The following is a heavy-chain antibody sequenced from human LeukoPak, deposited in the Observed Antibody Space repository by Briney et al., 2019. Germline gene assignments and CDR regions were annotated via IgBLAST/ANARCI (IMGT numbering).Heavy chain of an antibody. CDR2: IYYSGTT. CDR3: ARDGAEAVSGYYYDSSGYAR. V-gene: IGHV4-4*02. CDR1: GASIITSGC. J-gene: IGHJ4*02. D-gene: IGHD3-22*01. Sequence: PSETLSLTCVVSGASIITSGCWTWVRQPPGKGLEWIGEIYYSGTTNYNPSLKSRVTISLDRSKNQFSLKLSSVTAADTAVYYCARDGAEAVSGYYYDSSGYARWGQGTLVTVSS.